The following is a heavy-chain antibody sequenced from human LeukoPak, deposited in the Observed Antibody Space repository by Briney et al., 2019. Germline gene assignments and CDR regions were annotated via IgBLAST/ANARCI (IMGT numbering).Heavy chain of an antibody. CDR1: GFTFSSYA. V-gene: IGHV3-23*01. CDR2: ISGSGGST. J-gene: IGHJ4*02. Sequence: GGSLRLSCAASGFTFSSYAMSWVRQAPGKGLEWVSAISGSGGSTYYADFVKGRFTISRDNSKNTLYLQMNSLRAEDTAVYYCAKDKRRITMMGLIAYWGQGTLVTVSS. CDR3: AKDKRRITMMGLIAY. D-gene: IGHD3-22*01.